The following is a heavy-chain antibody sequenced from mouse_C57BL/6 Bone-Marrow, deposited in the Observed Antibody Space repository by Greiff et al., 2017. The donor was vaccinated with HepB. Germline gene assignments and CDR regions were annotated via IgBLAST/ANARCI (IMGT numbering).Heavy chain of an antibody. CDR3: ARNEAMGTTSHWYFDV. V-gene: IGHV2-2*01. CDR1: GFSLTSYG. Sequence: VMLVESGPGLVQPSQSLSITCTVSGFSLTSYGVHWVRQSPGKGLEWLGVIWSGGSTDYNAAFISRLSISKDNSKSQVFFKMNSLQADDTAIYYCARNEAMGTTSHWYFDVWGTGTTVTVSS. J-gene: IGHJ1*03. D-gene: IGHD2-14*01. CDR2: IWSGGST.